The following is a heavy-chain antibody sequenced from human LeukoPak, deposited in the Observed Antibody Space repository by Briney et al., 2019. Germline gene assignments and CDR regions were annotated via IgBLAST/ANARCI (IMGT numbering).Heavy chain of an antibody. J-gene: IGHJ4*02. CDR2: IRYDGSNK. Sequence: GGFLRLSCAASGFTFSSYGMHWVRQAPGKGLEWVAFIRYDGSNKYYADSVKGRFTISRDSSNNTLYLQMNSLRVEDTAVYYCAKDGPRYSGTYCDYWGQGTLVTVSS. D-gene: IGHD1-26*01. V-gene: IGHV3-30*02. CDR1: GFTFSSYG. CDR3: AKDGPRYSGTYCDY.